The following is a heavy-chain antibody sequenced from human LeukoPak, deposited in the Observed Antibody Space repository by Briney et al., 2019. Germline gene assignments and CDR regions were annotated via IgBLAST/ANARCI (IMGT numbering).Heavy chain of an antibody. CDR3: AKGSATSRPYYFDY. CDR2: ITHSGGDT. Sequence: PGGSLRLSCAASGFTCSSYAMSWVRQAPGEGLEWVSCITHSGGDTYHADSVKGRLTISRDNSKNTLDLQMNSLRAEDTAVYYCAKGSATSRPYYFDYWGQGTLVTVSS. CDR1: GFTCSSYA. V-gene: IGHV3-23*01. D-gene: IGHD2-2*01. J-gene: IGHJ4*02.